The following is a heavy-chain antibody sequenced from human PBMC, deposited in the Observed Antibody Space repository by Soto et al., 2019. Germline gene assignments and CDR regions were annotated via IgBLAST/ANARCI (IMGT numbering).Heavy chain of an antibody. CDR3: TREAGY. J-gene: IGHJ4*02. D-gene: IGHD6-25*01. CDR2: MYNDGRT. V-gene: IGHV4-31*03. CDR1: GGSVSSGGFY. Sequence: QVRLQESGPGLVKPSQTLSLTCTVSGGSVSSGGFYWNWIRQHPGKGLVWIGYMYNDGRTEYNPAPKSRVSISVDTPKNQFSLKVMSVTVADTAVYYCTREAGYWGQGILVTVSS.